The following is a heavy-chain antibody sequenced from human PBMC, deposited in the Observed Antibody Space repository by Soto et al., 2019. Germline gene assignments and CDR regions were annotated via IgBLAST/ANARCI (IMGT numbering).Heavy chain of an antibody. J-gene: IGHJ4*02. CDR3: ARETVGTTLFDN. CDR2: IYPSVSS. D-gene: IGHD1-1*01. V-gene: IGHV4-38-2*02. CDR1: GFAISRGYY. Sequence: SETLSLTCRVSGFAISRGYYWSWVRQPPGKGLEWIGSIYPSVSSYHNPSLATRLRLSIDTSKNQFTLNLTSVTAADTALYFCARETVGTTLFDNWGQGIQLTVSS.